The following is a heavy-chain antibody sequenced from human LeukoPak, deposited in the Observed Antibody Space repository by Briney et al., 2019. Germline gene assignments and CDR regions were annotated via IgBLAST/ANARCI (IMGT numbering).Heavy chain of an antibody. Sequence: SETLSLTCAVYGGSFSGYYWSWIRQPPGKGLEWIGEINHSGSTNYNPSLKSRVTISVDTSKNQFSPKLSSVTAADTAVYYCARGTGWLQLRPRHAFDIWGQGTMVTVSS. CDR1: GGSFSGYY. D-gene: IGHD5-24*01. CDR3: ARGTGWLQLRPRHAFDI. V-gene: IGHV4-34*01. CDR2: INHSGST. J-gene: IGHJ3*02.